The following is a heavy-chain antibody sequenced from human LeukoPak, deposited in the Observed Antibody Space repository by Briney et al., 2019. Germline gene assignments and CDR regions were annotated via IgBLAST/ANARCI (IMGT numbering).Heavy chain of an antibody. CDR2: TSYDGTNK. CDR1: GFSFSSYA. CDR3: AKDSVVGATTGGVYGMDV. D-gene: IGHD1-26*01. Sequence: GGSLRLSCAASGFSFSSYAMGWVRQAPGKGLEWVAVTSYDGTNKYYTDSVKGRFTVSRDKSHNTLYLQMNSLRADDTALYYCAKDSVVGATTGGVYGMDVWGQGTTVTVSS. V-gene: IGHV3-30*18. J-gene: IGHJ6*02.